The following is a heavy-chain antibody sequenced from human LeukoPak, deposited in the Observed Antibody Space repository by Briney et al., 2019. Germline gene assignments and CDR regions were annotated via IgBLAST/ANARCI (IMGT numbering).Heavy chain of an antibody. J-gene: IGHJ6*03. CDR1: GFTFNGYW. D-gene: IGHD6-25*01. Sequence: GGSLRLSCAASGFTFNGYWMGWVRQAPGKGLEWVANIKQDGSEKYYVDSVEGRFTISRDNAENSLYLQMNSLRAEDTAVYYCARARQRSVGYYYYMDVWGKGTTVTVSS. V-gene: IGHV3-7*01. CDR2: IKQDGSEK. CDR3: ARARQRSVGYYYYMDV.